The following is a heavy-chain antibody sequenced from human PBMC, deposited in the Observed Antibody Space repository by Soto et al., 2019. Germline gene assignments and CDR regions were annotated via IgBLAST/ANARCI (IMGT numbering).Heavy chain of an antibody. CDR2: IYYSGFT. CDR1: GGSLSSHY. D-gene: IGHD3-22*01. V-gene: IGHV4-59*11. Sequence: QVQLQESGPGLVKPSETLSLTCTVSGGSLSSHYWSWIRQPPGKGLEWIGYIYYSGFTDYNPSLKSRVTISEDTSKNQFSLRLTSVTAADTAVYYCARDQNSSGYLDYWGQGILVTVSS. CDR3: ARDQNSSGYLDY. J-gene: IGHJ4*02.